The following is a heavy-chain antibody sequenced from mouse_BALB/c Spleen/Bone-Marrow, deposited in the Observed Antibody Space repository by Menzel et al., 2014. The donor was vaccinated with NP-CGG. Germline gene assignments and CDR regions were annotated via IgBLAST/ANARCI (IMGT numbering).Heavy chain of an antibody. CDR1: GSTFTIYW. CDR3: ARSYYGRAMDY. Sequence: VQLKQSGADLVQPGASVKLSCKASGSTFTIYWIYMINQFPGQRLACLGRLFPGSGSTDDDDSVKGKATLTVDTSSSTAYIQLSSLSSEDSAVYFCARSYYGRAMDYWGQGTSVTV. D-gene: IGHD1-1*01. CDR2: LFPGSGST. V-gene: IGHV1S132*01. J-gene: IGHJ4*01.